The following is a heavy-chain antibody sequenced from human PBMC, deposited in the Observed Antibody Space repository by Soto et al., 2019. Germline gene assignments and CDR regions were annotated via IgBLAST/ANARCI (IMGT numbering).Heavy chain of an antibody. Sequence: GALRLSCAASGFTFSSYWMHWVRQAPGKGLVWVSRINSDGSSTSYADSVKGRFTISRDNAKNTLYLQMNSLRAEDTAVYYCATAGYYDSSGYYPDDYWGQGTLVTVSS. CDR2: INSDGSST. CDR1: GFTFSSYW. V-gene: IGHV3-74*01. CDR3: ATAGYYDSSGYYPDDY. D-gene: IGHD3-22*01. J-gene: IGHJ4*02.